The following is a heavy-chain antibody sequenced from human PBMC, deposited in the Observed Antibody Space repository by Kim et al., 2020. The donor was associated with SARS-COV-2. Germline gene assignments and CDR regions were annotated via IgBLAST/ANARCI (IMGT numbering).Heavy chain of an antibody. V-gene: IGHV3-48*03. Sequence: VKGRFTISRDNAKNSLYLQMNSLRAEDTAVYYCAREGIAAAGRKDDNLDYWGQGTLVTVSS. CDR3: AREGIAAAGRKDDNLDY. D-gene: IGHD6-13*01. J-gene: IGHJ4*02.